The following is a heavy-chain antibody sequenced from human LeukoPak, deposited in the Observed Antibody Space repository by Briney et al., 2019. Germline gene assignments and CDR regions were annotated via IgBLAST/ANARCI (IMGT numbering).Heavy chain of an antibody. CDR1: GYTFTSYD. Sequence: ASVKVSCKASGYTFTSYDINGVRQATGQGLEWMGWMNPNSGNTGYAQKFQGRVTMTRNTSISTAYMELSSLRSEDTAVYYCARARYCSSTSCRNGRDWFDPWGQGTLVTVSS. CDR2: MNPNSGNT. D-gene: IGHD2-2*01. CDR3: ARARYCSSTSCRNGRDWFDP. J-gene: IGHJ5*02. V-gene: IGHV1-8*01.